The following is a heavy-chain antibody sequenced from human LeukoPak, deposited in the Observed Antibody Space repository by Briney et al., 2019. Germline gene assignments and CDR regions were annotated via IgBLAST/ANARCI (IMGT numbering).Heavy chain of an antibody. J-gene: IGHJ3*02. CDR2: TYYRSKWYN. CDR3: ARGGFKNGPFGVVIADAFDI. V-gene: IGHV6-1*01. Sequence: ASQTLSLTCAISGESVSSTSAAWNWVRQSPSRGLEWLGRTYYRSKWYNDYAVSVKGRITFNPDTSKNQFSLQLNSVTTADTAVYYCARGGFKNGPFGVVIADAFDIWGQGTMVTVSS. D-gene: IGHD3-3*01. CDR1: GESVSSTSAA.